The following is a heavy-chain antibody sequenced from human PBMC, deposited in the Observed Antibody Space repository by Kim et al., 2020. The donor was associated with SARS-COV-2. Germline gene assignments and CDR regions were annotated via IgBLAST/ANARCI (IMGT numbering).Heavy chain of an antibody. D-gene: IGHD3-9*01. Sequence: SLRLSCAASGFTFSSYGMHWVRQAPGKGLEWVAVISYDGSNKYYADSVKGRFTISRDNSKNTLYLQMNSLRAEDTAVYYCAKVRSELRYFDWPDNWFDPWGQGTLVTVSS. J-gene: IGHJ5*02. CDR1: GFTFSSYG. V-gene: IGHV3-30*18. CDR3: AKVRSELRYFDWPDNWFDP. CDR2: ISYDGSNK.